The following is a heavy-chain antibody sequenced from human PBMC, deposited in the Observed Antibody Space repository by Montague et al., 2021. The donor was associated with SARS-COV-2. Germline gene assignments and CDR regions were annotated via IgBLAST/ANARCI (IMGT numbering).Heavy chain of an antibody. CDR3: AKQPGAGAVVYWYFDL. CDR2: IFGSAAGT. Sequence: SLRLSCAASGFAFNNFSMSWVRQAPGKGLEWVSSIFGSAAGTYYGDSVKGRFTISRDNSKNTLYLQMNSLRAEDTAKYYCAKQPGAGAVVYWYFDLWGRGTVGSGSP. J-gene: IGHJ2*01. CDR1: GFAFNNFS. D-gene: IGHD6-19*01. V-gene: IGHV3-23*01.